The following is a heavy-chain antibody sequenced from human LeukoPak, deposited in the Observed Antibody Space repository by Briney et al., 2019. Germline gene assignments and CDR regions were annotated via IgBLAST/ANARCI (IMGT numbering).Heavy chain of an antibody. J-gene: IGHJ4*02. CDR2: MNPNSYNT. D-gene: IGHD1-26*01. CDR1: GYTFTSYD. CDR3: ARSYGSYLFDY. V-gene: IGHV1-8*01. Sequence: EASVNVSCKASGYTFTSYDINWVRQATGQGLEWMGWMNPNSYNTGYAQKFQGRLTMTRNTSISTVYMELSSLRSEDTAVYYCARSYGSYLFDYWGQGTLVTVSS.